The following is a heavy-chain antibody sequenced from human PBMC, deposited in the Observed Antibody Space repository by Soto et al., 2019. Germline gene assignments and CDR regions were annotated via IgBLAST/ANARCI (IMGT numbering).Heavy chain of an antibody. Sequence: XGSLRLSCAASIFTFNRSPVSWARGSPGKGLVWVSAIRGSGGSTYYADAVKGRFTISRDNSKNTLYLQMNSLRAEDTAVYYCAKALEYSSSWSTPQPSPKKNYYYVMDVSGQGTTVTSP. CDR3: AKALEYSSSWSTPQPSPKKNYYYVMDV. V-gene: IGHV3-23*01. CDR2: IRGSGGST. J-gene: IGHJ6*02. D-gene: IGHD6-13*01. CDR1: IFTFNRSP.